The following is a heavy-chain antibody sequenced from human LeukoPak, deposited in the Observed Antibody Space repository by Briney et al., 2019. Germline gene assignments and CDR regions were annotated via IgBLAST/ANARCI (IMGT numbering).Heavy chain of an antibody. CDR1: GYTFTDYY. CDR2: INPKSGGT. CDR3: ARASGCSSTSSIQWVWFDP. Sequence: ASVKVSCKASGYTFTDYYVHWVRQAPGQGLEWVGWINPKSGGTNFAQKFQGRVALTRDTSMNTAYMDMSRLTSDDTAVYYCARASGCSSTSSIQWVWFDPWGQGTLVTVSS. V-gene: IGHV1-2*02. D-gene: IGHD2-2*01. J-gene: IGHJ5*02.